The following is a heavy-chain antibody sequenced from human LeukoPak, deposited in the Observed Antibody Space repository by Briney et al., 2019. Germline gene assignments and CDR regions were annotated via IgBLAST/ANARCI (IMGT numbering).Heavy chain of an antibody. CDR1: GYSFSRYG. V-gene: IGHV1-18*01. CDR3: ARDRPPNYFDD. CDR2: ISTYNGNT. Sequence: ASVKVSCKASGYSFSRYGISWVRQAPGQGLEWMGWISTYNGNTNYAQKFQGRVTMTRDTSTSTVYMELSSLRSEDTAVYYCARDRPPNYFDDWGQGTLVTASS. J-gene: IGHJ4*02.